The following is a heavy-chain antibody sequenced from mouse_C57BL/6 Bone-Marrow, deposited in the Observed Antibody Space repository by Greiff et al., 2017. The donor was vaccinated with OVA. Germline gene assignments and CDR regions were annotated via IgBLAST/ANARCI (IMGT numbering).Heavy chain of an antibody. CDR1: GYTFTSYG. CDR3: ARPIYYDYGAAYYFDY. CDR2: IYPRSGNT. Sequence: QVQLQQSGAELARPGASVKLSCKASGYTFTSYGISWVKQRTGQGLEWIGEIYPRSGNTYYNEKFKGKATLTADKSSSTAYMELRSLTSEDSAVYFCARPIYYDYGAAYYFDYWGQGTTLTVSS. D-gene: IGHD2-4*01. V-gene: IGHV1-81*01. J-gene: IGHJ2*01.